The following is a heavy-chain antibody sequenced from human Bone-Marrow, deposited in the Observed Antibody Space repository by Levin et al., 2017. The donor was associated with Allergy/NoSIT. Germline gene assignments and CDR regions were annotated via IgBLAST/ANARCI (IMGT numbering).Heavy chain of an antibody. J-gene: IGHJ5*02. Sequence: LRLSCTVSGASIRSGNDYWSWIRQHPRKGLEWIGSIYYTGSTYYNPSLKSRATISVDTSKNQFSLSLRSVTTADTAVYYCAKMKEGQLLKGNWLDPWGQGTLVTVSS. CDR2: IYYTGST. CDR1: GASIRSGNDY. D-gene: IGHD4-23*01. V-gene: IGHV4-31*03. CDR3: AKMKEGQLLKGNWLDP.